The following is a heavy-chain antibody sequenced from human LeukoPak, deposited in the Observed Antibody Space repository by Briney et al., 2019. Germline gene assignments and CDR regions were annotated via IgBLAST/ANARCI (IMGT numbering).Heavy chain of an antibody. V-gene: IGHV5-51*01. J-gene: IGHJ4*02. CDR2: IYPGDSDA. D-gene: IGHD1-26*01. CDR1: GYSFTSYW. Sequence: GESLKISRKGSGYSFTSYWIGWVRPMPGKSLKWMGIIYPGDSDARYSPSFQGQVTISADKSISTAYLQWSSLKASDTAMYYCARRRDLYSGSYYPFDYWGQGTLVTVSS. CDR3: ARRRDLYSGSYYPFDY.